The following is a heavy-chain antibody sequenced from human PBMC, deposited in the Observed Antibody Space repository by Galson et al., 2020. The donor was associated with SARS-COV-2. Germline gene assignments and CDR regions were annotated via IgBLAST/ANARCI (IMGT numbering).Heavy chain of an antibody. D-gene: IGHD3-3*01. CDR2: LSSSSSYI. CDR1: GFTFSSYS. V-gene: IGHV3-21*01. CDR3: ARDGLIYYDFWSGQRGNWFDP. J-gene: IGHJ5*02. Sequence: NSGGSLRLSCAASGFTFSSYSMNWVRQAPGKGLEWVSSLSSSSSYIYYADSVKGRFTISRDNAKNSLYLQMNSLRAEDTAVYYCARDGLIYYDFWSGQRGNWFDPWGQGTLVTVSS.